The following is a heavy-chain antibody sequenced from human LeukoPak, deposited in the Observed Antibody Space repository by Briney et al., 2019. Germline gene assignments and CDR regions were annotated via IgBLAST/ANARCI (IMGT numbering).Heavy chain of an antibody. CDR1: GFTFDDYA. CDR3: AKDTGGGYDSRPFDY. V-gene: IGHV3-9*01. CDR2: ISWNSGSI. D-gene: IGHD5-12*01. Sequence: GRSLRLSCAASGFTFDDYAMHWVRQAPGKGLEWVSGISWNSGSIGYADSVKGRFTISRDNAKNSLYLQMNSLRAEDTALYYCAKDTGGGYDSRPFDYWGQGTLVTVSS. J-gene: IGHJ4*02.